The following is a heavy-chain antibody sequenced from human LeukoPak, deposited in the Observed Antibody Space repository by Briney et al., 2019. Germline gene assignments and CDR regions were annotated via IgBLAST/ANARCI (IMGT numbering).Heavy chain of an antibody. CDR2: ISGSGGST. V-gene: IGHV3-23*01. CDR1: GFTFSSDA. D-gene: IGHD3-22*01. CDR3: AKDPGHMIVEKT. Sequence: PEGSLRLSCAASGFTFSSDAMSWVRQAPGKGLEWVSAISGSGGSTYYADSVKGRFTISRDNSKNTLYLQMNSLRAEDTAVYYCAKDPGHMIVEKTWGQGTLVTVSS. J-gene: IGHJ4*02.